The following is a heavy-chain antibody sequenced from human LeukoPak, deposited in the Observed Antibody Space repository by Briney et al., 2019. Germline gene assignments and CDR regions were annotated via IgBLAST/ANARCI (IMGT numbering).Heavy chain of an antibody. CDR2: ISFDGSNK. CDR1: GFTFSTYG. D-gene: IGHD4-17*01. Sequence: GGSLRLSCAASGFTFSTYGMHWVRQATGKGVEWVAVISFDGSNKYYADSVKGRFTISRDNSKKTLYLQMNSLRAEDTAVYYCAKLFTTVTTNPKDVWGRGTTVTVSS. J-gene: IGHJ6*04. V-gene: IGHV3-30*18. CDR3: AKLFTTVTTNPKDV.